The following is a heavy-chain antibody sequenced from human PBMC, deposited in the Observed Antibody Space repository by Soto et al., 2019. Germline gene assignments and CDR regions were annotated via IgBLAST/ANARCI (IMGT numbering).Heavy chain of an antibody. Sequence: ASVKVSCKASRYSFPTYAIHWVRQAPGQRLQWMGWINTVNGNTPYSQKFQGRVTITRDSSASTVYMELSSLKSEDTAFYYCASGRGSMFDPWGQGTLVTVSS. J-gene: IGHJ5*02. CDR3: ASGRGSMFDP. V-gene: IGHV1-3*04. D-gene: IGHD3-16*01. CDR1: RYSFPTYA. CDR2: INTVNGNT.